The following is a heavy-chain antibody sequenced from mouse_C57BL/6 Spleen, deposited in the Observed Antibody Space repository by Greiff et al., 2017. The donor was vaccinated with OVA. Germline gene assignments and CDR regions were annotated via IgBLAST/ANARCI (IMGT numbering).Heavy chain of an antibody. CDR2: ISSGGDYI. Sequence: HLVESGEGLVKPGGSLKLSCAASGFTFSSYAMSWVRQTPEKRLEWVAYISSGGDYIYYADTVKGRFTISRDNARNTLYLQMSSLKSEDTAMYYCTRDHGLTGAMDYWGQGTSVTVSS. J-gene: IGHJ4*01. V-gene: IGHV5-9-1*02. CDR3: TRDHGLTGAMDY. CDR1: GFTFSSYA. D-gene: IGHD2-2*01.